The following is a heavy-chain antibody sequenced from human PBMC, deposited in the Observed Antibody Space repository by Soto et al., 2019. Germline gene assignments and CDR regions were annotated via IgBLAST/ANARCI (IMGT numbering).Heavy chain of an antibody. J-gene: IGHJ6*02. CDR3: ARDQAARWDYYYYGMDV. Sequence: GGSLRLSCAASGFTFSSYWMHWVRQAPGKGLVWVSRINSDGSSTSYADSVKGRFTISRDNAKNTLYLQMNSLRAEDTAVYYCARDQAARWDYYYYGMDVWGQGTTVTVSS. CDR2: INSDGSST. CDR1: GFTFSSYW. D-gene: IGHD6-6*01. V-gene: IGHV3-74*01.